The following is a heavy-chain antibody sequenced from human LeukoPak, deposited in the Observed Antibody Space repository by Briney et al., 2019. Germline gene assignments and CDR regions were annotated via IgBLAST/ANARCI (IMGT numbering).Heavy chain of an antibody. CDR1: GYTFTSYG. Sequence: ASVKVSCKASGYTFTSYGISWVRQAPGQGLEWMGWISAYNGNTNYAQKLQGRVTMTTDTSTSTAYMELRGLRSDDTAVYYCARVSRDSSGYFLLGYYYMDVWGKGTTVTVSS. D-gene: IGHD3-22*01. CDR3: ARVSRDSSGYFLLGYYYMDV. V-gene: IGHV1-18*01. CDR2: ISAYNGNT. J-gene: IGHJ6*03.